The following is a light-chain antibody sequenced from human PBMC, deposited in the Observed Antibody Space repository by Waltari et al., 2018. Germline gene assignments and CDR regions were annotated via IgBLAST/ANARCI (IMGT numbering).Light chain of an antibody. J-gene: IGLJ1*01. V-gene: IGLV2-14*01. Sequence: QSALTQPASVSGSPGQSITISCPGTSSDVGGYNYVSWYQHHPGNVPKLIISEVNNRPSGVAHRFSCAKSGNTASLAISGLQTEDEADYYCSSYTSSTTLVFGTGTKVTVL. CDR3: SSYTSSTTLV. CDR2: EVN. CDR1: SSDVGGYNY.